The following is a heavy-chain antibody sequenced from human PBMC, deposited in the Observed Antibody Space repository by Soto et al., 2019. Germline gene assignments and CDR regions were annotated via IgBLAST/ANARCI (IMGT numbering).Heavy chain of an antibody. D-gene: IGHD6-19*01. CDR3: ARVAVAGDWYFDL. CDR1: GGSVSSYY. CDR2: IYYSGST. J-gene: IGHJ2*01. Sequence: SSETLSLTCTVSGGSVSSYYWSWIRQPPGKGLEWIGYIYYSGSTNYNPSLKSRVTISVDTSKNQFSLKLSAVTAADTAVYYCARVAVAGDWYFDLWGRGTLVTVSS. V-gene: IGHV4-59*02.